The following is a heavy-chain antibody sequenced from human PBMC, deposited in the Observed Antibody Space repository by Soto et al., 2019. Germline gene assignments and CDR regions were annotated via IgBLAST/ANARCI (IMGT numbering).Heavy chain of an antibody. CDR3: AIASVITPEALA. CDR2: IYYSGKT. D-gene: IGHD4-17*01. V-gene: IGHV4-31*03. J-gene: IGHJ3*01. CDR1: GGSISSDAYL. Sequence: QVHLQESGPGLVKPSATLSLTCSVSGGSISSDAYLWSWVRQHPGKGLEWLGYIYYSGKTYFNPSLRSRLAISMNTSKTHFSLTLTSITAADTAVYYCAIASVITPEALAWGQGTLVTVSS.